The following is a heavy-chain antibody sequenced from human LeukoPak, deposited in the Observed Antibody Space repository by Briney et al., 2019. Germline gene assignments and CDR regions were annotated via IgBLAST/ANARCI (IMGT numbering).Heavy chain of an antibody. CDR1: GFTFSSYW. CDR3: ARDRLVRGVIYYYYMDV. Sequence: GGSLRLSCAASGFTFSSYWMSWVRQAPGKGLEWVATIKYDGSDKYHVDSVRGRFAISRDNAKNSLYLQMNSLRAEDTAVYYCARDRLVRGVIYYYYMDVWGKGTTVTISS. V-gene: IGHV3-7*01. J-gene: IGHJ6*03. CDR2: IKYDGSDK. D-gene: IGHD3-10*01.